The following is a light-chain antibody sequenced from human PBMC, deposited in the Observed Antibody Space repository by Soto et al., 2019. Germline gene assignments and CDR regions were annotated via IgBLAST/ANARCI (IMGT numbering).Light chain of an antibody. J-gene: IGKJ4*01. CDR1: QSVLYSSINKNY. V-gene: IGKV4-1*01. CDR3: QQYYTTPLT. CDR2: WAS. Sequence: DIVMTQSPDSLAVSLGERATINCKSSQSVLYSSINKNYLAWYQQKPGQPPKLLIYWASTRESGVPDRFSGSGSGTDFTLTISSLQAEDVAIYYCQQYYTTPLTFGGGTKVEFK.